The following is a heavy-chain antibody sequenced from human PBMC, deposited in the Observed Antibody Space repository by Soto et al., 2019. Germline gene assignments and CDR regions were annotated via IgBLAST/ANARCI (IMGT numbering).Heavy chain of an antibody. J-gene: IGHJ5*02. CDR3: PRSVVP. D-gene: IGHD2-21*01. Sequence: PSETLSLTCAVSGGSISSGGYSWSWIRQPPGKGLEWIGYIYHSGSTYYNPSLKSRVTISVDTSKNQFSLKLSSVTAAYTAVYYCPRSVVPWGKGTLVPVSS. V-gene: IGHV4-30-2*05. CDR2: IYHSGST. CDR1: GGSISSGGYS.